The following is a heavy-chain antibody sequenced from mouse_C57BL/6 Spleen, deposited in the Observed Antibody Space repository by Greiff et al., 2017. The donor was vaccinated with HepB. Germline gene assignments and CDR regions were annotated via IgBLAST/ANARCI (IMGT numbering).Heavy chain of an antibody. D-gene: IGHD2-3*01. V-gene: IGHV1-19*01. CDR1: GYTFTDYY. CDR3: ARTDGYYSDY. Sequence: EVQLQQSGPVLVKPGASVKMSCKASGYTFTDYYMNWVKQSHGKSLEWIGVINPYNGGTSYNQKFKGKATLTVDKSSSTAYMELNSLTSEDSAVYYCARTDGYYSDYWGQGTTLTVSS. J-gene: IGHJ2*01. CDR2: INPYNGGT.